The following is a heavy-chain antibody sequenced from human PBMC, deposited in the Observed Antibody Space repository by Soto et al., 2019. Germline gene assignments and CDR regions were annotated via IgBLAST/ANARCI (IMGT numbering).Heavy chain of an antibody. V-gene: IGHV3-23*01. CDR1: GFTFSTYA. J-gene: IGHJ4*02. D-gene: IGHD4-17*01. CDR2: ITGSGGST. Sequence: GGSRRLSCAASGFTFSTYAMIWVRQAPGKGLEWVSVITGSGGSTYYADSVKGRFTISRDTSKNTLFLQMNSLRAEDTAVYYCAKDRYGDYGGIDYWGQGTMVTVSS. CDR3: AKDRYGDYGGIDY.